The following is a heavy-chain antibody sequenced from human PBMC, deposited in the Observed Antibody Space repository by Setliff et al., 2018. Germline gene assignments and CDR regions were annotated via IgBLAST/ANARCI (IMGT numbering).Heavy chain of an antibody. V-gene: IGHV4-59*08. Sequence: PSETLSLTCAVSGDSISDASIMAWIRQPPGKGLEFIGYVFYNGAAKYDPSLKSRLTISVDTSKNQFSLKLRSVTAADTAVYARTGTYRYFDYWGQGALVTVS. D-gene: IGHD1-1*01. J-gene: IGHJ4*02. CDR1: GDSISDAS. CDR3: TGTYRYFDY. CDR2: VFYNGAA.